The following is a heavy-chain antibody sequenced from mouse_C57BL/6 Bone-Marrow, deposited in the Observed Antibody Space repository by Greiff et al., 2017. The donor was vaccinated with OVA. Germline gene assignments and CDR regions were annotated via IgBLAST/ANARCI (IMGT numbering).Heavy chain of an antibody. CDR2: ISNGGGST. D-gene: IGHD1-1*01. Sequence: EVQGVESGGGLVQPGGSLKLSCAASGFTFSDYYMYWVRQTPEKRLEWVAYISNGGGSTYYPDTVKGRFTISRDNAKNTLYLQMSRLKSEDTAMYYCARLGYYGSFYAMDYWGQGTSVTVSS. CDR1: GFTFSDYY. V-gene: IGHV5-12*01. J-gene: IGHJ4*01. CDR3: ARLGYYGSFYAMDY.